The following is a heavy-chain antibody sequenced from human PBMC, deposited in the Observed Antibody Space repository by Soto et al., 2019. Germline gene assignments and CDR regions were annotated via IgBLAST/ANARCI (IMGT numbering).Heavy chain of an antibody. V-gene: IGHV3-30*04. D-gene: IGHD2-2*02. Sequence: GGSLRLSCAASGFTFSSYAMHWVRQAPGKGLEWVAVISYDGSNKYYADSVKGRFTISRDNSKNTLYLQMNSLRAEDTAVYYFAREANPGIPDAFDIWGQGTMVTVSS. CDR3: AREANPGIPDAFDI. J-gene: IGHJ3*02. CDR1: GFTFSSYA. CDR2: ISYDGSNK.